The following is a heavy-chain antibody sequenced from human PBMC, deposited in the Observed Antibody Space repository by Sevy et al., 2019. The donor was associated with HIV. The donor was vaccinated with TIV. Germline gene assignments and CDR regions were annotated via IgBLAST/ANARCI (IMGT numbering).Heavy chain of an antibody. V-gene: IGHV3-23*01. Sequence: GGSLRLSCAASGFTFSSYAMSWVRQAPGKGLEWVSVISGSGGGTYYADSVEGRFTISSDNSKNTLYLQMNSLRTEDTALYYCTRAATRGPTFNWFDPWGQGALVTVSS. CDR3: TRAATRGPTFNWFDP. J-gene: IGHJ5*02. CDR1: GFTFSSYA. D-gene: IGHD6-25*01. CDR2: ISGSGGGT.